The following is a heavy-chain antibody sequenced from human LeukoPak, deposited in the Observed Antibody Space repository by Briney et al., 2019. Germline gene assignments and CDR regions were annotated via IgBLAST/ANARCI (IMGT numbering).Heavy chain of an antibody. CDR2: INPNSGGT. D-gene: IGHD6-13*01. CDR3: ARDRGYSGGG. Sequence: ASVKVSCKASGGTFSSYAISWVRQAPGQGLEWMGRINPNSGGTNYAQKFQGRVTMTRDTSISTAYMELSRLRSDDTAVYYCARDRGYSGGGWGQGTLVTVSS. V-gene: IGHV1-2*06. J-gene: IGHJ4*02. CDR1: GGTFSSYA.